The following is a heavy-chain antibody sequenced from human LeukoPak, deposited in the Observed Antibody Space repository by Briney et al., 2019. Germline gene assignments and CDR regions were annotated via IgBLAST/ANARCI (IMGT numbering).Heavy chain of an antibody. D-gene: IGHD3-22*01. J-gene: IGHJ6*03. V-gene: IGHV4-61*01. CDR1: GGSVSSGTYY. CDR2: IYHSGST. Sequence: SETLSLTCTVSGGSVSSGTYYWNWIRQPPGKGLEWIGYIYHSGSTNYNPSLKSQATISIDTSKNQFSLNLRYVTAADTAVYYCARDEDNSGRYYYYMDVWGKGTTVTVSS. CDR3: ARDEDNSGRYYYYMDV.